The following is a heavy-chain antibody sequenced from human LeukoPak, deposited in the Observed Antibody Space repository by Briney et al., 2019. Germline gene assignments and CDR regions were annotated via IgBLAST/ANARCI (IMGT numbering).Heavy chain of an antibody. CDR3: ARGVIASGGNDFDY. V-gene: IGHV7-4-1*02. CDR2: INTNAGNP. D-gene: IGHD6-13*01. Sequence: ASVKVSCKASGYTFTNYAINWVRQAPGQGLEWMGWINTNAGNPTYAQGFTGRFVFSLDTSGNTAYLQISSLKGEDTAVYYCARGVIASGGNDFDYWGQGTLVTVSS. J-gene: IGHJ4*02. CDR1: GYTFTNYA.